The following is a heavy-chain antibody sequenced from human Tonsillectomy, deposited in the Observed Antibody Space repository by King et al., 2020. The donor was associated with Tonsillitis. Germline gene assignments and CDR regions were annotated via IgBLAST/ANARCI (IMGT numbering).Heavy chain of an antibody. Sequence: QLQESGPGVVKPSETLSLTCTVSGVSISSSDHYWAWIRQPPGKGLEWIAYLSYSGTNFYNPSLKSRITISGDSSENRFSLKLSSVTAADTAVYFCARYVSGSFDYWGQGALVTVSS. CDR1: GVSISSSDHY. D-gene: IGHD1-26*01. CDR2: LSYSGTN. V-gene: IGHV4-39*01. J-gene: IGHJ4*02. CDR3: ARYVSGSFDY.